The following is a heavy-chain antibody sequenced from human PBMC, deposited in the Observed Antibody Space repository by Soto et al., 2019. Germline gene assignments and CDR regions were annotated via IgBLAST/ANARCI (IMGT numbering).Heavy chain of an antibody. CDR3: ARDRIAAAEGYFDL. D-gene: IGHD6-13*01. CDR1: GYTFTGYY. V-gene: IGHV1-2*04. CDR2: INPNSGGT. J-gene: IGHJ2*01. Sequence: ASVKVSCKASGYTFTGYYMHWVRQAPGQGLEWMGWINPNSGGTNYAQKFQGWVTMTRDTSISTAYMELSRLRSDDTAVYYCARDRIAAAEGYFDLWGRGTLVTV.